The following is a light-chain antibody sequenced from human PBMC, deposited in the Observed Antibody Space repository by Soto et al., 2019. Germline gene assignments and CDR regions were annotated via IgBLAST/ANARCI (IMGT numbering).Light chain of an antibody. CDR2: VAS. CDR3: KIYVISHPIT. Sequence: EIVLTQSPGTLSLSPGERATLSCRASQSVTNNYLAWYQQKPGQAPRLLIYVASSRAAGIPDRFSGSGYGTIFSHGISALELEDVAVYYCKIYVISHPITFGQGTRLEI. V-gene: IGKV3-20*01. J-gene: IGKJ5*01. CDR1: QSVTNNY.